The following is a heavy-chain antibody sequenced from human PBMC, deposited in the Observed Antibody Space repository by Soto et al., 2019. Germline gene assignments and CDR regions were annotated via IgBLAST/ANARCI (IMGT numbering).Heavy chain of an antibody. D-gene: IGHD2-21*02. J-gene: IGHJ4*02. V-gene: IGHV1-46*01. CDR3: ARGGHVVVVTAALDY. Sequence: QVQLMQSGAEVKKPGASVKVSCKASGDTFTDYYIHWVRQAPGQGLEWMGTVNPSGGHTTYAQHFLGSVTMTRDTSTSTLYMELTSLTSADTAIYYCARGGHVVVVTAALDYCGQGTLVTVSS. CDR1: GDTFTDYY. CDR2: VNPSGGHT.